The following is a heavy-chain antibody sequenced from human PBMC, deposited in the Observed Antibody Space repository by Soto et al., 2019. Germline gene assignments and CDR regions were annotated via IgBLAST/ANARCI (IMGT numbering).Heavy chain of an antibody. D-gene: IGHD6-13*01. J-gene: IGHJ6*02. CDR2: IYYSGST. CDR3: ARHLDPQQQVRVYCYYGMDV. CDR1: GGSISSSSYY. V-gene: IGHV4-39*01. Sequence: PSETLSLTCTVSGGSISSSSYYWGWIRQPPGKGLEWIGSIYYSGSTYYNPSLKSRVTISVDTSKNQFSLKLSSVTAADTAVYYCARHLDPQQQVRVYCYYGMDVWGQGTTVTVSS.